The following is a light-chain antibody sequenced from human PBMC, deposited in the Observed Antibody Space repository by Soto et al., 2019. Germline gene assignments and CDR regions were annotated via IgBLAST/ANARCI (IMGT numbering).Light chain of an antibody. CDR3: QTWATGIVV. Sequence: QPVLTQLPSASASLGASVKLTCTLSSGHSSYAIAWHQQQPEKGPRYLMKLNSDGSHSKGDGIPDRFSGSSSGTERYLTISSLQSEDEADYYCQTWATGIVVFGGGTKLTVL. CDR2: LNSDGSH. CDR1: SGHSSYA. V-gene: IGLV4-69*01. J-gene: IGLJ2*01.